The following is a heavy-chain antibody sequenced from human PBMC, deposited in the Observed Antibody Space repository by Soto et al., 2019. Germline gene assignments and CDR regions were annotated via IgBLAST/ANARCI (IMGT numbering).Heavy chain of an antibody. CDR2: SRSKASSYTT. Sequence: EVQLVQSGGGLVQPGGSLRLSCAASGFTFSDRFMDWVRQTPGKGLEWVGRSRSKASSYTTEYAASVKGRFMISRDDSKNSLYLQMTSLQTEDTAVYYCASSSSSCYGGVCYFDYWGQGTLVTVSS. J-gene: IGHJ4*02. CDR1: GFTFSDRF. V-gene: IGHV3-72*01. D-gene: IGHD2-2*01. CDR3: ASSSSSCYGGVCYFDY.